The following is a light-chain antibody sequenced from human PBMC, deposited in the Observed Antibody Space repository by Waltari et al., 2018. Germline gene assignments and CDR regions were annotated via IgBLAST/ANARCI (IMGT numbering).Light chain of an antibody. Sequence: QSVLTQPPSVSGAPGQWVTLACTGTSSNIGAGYDVHCYQQLPETAPKLLIFGNGTRRARVPDRFSGSKSGTSASLASPGVQAEDEADYYCQSYDSSLSVVFGGGTKLTVL. CDR2: GNG. J-gene: IGLJ2*01. CDR1: SSNIGAGYD. V-gene: IGLV1-40*01. CDR3: QSYDSSLSVV.